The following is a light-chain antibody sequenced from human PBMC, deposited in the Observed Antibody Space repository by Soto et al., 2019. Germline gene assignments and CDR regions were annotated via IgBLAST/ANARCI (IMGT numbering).Light chain of an antibody. CDR2: DAS. V-gene: IGKV1-5*01. CDR1: QSISSW. J-gene: IGKJ1*01. CDR3: EPHNSSPWR. Sequence: TQRTSTPCTRAASGKGVDLGGCRASQSISSWLAWYQQKPGKAPKLLIYDASSLESGVPSRFSVSGSGTAYTLTLPSLQPDESAIYYCEPHNSSPWRFGEGNQVDIK.